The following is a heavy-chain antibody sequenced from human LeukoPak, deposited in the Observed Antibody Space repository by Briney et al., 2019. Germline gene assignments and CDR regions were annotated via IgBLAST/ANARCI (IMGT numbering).Heavy chain of an antibody. CDR1: GGSTSSYY. J-gene: IGHJ4*02. CDR2: IYYSGST. Sequence: SESPFLTTAEAGGSTSSYYRSWIRPPPERRLEWSGYIYYSGSTNYNPSLKSRVTISLHTSKNQFSLRLSSVTAADTAVYYCARPNFLWFGESVDSGFDYWGQGTLVTVSS. D-gene: IGHD3-10*01. V-gene: IGHV4-59*08. CDR3: ARPNFLWFGESVDSGFDY.